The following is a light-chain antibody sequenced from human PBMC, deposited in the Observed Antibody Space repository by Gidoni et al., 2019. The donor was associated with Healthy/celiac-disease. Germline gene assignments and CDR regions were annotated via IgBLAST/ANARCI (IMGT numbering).Light chain of an antibody. V-gene: IGLV2-14*01. CDR2: DVS. CDR3: SSYTSSSTYV. CDR1: SSDVGGYTY. Sequence: QSALTQPASVSGFPGQSTTISCTGTSSDVGGYTYVSWYQQHPGKAPKLMIYDVSNRPSGVSNRFSGSKSGNTASLTISGLQAEDEADYYCSSYTSSSTYVFGTGTKVTGL. J-gene: IGLJ1*01.